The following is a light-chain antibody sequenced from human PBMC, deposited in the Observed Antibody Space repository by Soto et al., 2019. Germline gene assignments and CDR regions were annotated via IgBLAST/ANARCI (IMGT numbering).Light chain of an antibody. CDR3: QTWGTGIRV. Sequence: QLVLTQSPSASASLGASVKLTCTLSSGHSSYDIAWHQQQPEKGPRYLMKLSSDGRHSKGDGIPDRFSGSSSGAERYLTIARLQSGDEADYYCQTWGTGIRVFGGGTKLTVL. CDR2: LSSDGRH. CDR1: SGHSSYD. V-gene: IGLV4-69*01. J-gene: IGLJ2*01.